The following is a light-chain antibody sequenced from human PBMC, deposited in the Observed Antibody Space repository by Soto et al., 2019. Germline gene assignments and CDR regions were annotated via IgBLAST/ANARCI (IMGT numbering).Light chain of an antibody. CDR1: RLGDKY. J-gene: IGLJ1*01. CDR2: QDS. Sequence: SYELTQPPSVSVSPGQTASITCSGDRLGDKYACWYQQKPGQSTVLVIYQDSKRPSGIPERFSGSNSGNTATLTISGTQAMDEADYYCQAWDSSTAWAGVFGTGTKVTVL. CDR3: QAWDSSTAWAGV. V-gene: IGLV3-1*01.